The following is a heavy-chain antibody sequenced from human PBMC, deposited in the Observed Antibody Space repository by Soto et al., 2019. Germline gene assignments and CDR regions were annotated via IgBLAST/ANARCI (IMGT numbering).Heavy chain of an antibody. CDR2: INPNSGGT. CDR1: GYTFTGYY. D-gene: IGHD1-26*01. Sequence: ASVKVSCKASGYTFTGYYMHWVRQAPGQGLEWMGWINPNSGGTNYAQKFQGWVTMTRDTPISTAYMELSRLRSDDTAVYYCARDISGGREGMDVWGQGTTVTVSS. J-gene: IGHJ6*02. CDR3: ARDISGGREGMDV. V-gene: IGHV1-2*04.